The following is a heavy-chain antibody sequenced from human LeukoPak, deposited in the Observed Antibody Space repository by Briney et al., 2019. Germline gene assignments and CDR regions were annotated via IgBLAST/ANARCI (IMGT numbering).Heavy chain of an antibody. CDR3: AREQGY. CDR2: IYYSGST. CDR1: GGSTSSYY. Sequence: SETLSLTCTVSGGSTSSYYWSWIRQPPGKGLEWIGYIYYSGSTNYNPSLKSRVTISVDTSKNQFSLKLSSVTAADTAVYYCAREQGYWGQGTLVTVSS. V-gene: IGHV4-59*01. J-gene: IGHJ4*02.